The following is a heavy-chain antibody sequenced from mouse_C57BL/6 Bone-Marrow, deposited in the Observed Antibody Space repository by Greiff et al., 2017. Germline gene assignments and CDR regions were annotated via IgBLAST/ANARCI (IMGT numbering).Heavy chain of an antibody. CDR3: AREGLRRGWYFDV. J-gene: IGHJ1*03. V-gene: IGHV1-69*01. CDR1: GYTFTSYW. Sequence: VQLQQPGAELVMPGASVKLSCKASGYTFTSYWMHWVKQRPGQGLEWIGEIDPSDSYTNYNQKFKGKSTLTVDKSSSTAYMQLSSLTSEDSAVYYCAREGLRRGWYFDVWGTGTTVTVSS. D-gene: IGHD2-4*01. CDR2: IDPSDSYT.